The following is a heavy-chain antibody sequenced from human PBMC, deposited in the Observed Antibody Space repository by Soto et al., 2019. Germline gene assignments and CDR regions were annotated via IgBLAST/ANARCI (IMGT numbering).Heavy chain of an antibody. CDR2: INNAGNVI. CDR1: GFTFNSYS. V-gene: IGHV3-48*01. J-gene: IGHJ4*02. D-gene: IGHD2-15*01. Sequence: EVQLVESGGGLVQPGGSLRLSCAASGFTFNSYSMNWVRQAPGKGLEWISYINNAGNVIHYADSVKGRFTISRDNARNSLYLQMNSLRVEHTALYYCARDSAYSFDYWGQGNLVTVSS. CDR3: ARDSAYSFDY.